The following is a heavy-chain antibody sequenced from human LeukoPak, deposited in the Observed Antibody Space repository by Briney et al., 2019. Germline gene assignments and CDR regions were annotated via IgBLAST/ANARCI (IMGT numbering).Heavy chain of an antibody. J-gene: IGHJ4*02. D-gene: IGHD2-2*01. CDR2: IFHSGSV. Sequence: SGTLSLTCAVSGDSISSSNWWSWVRQPPGKGLEWTGEIFHSGSVNYNPSLRSRVTISVDKSKNQFSLKLTSVTAADTAVYYCTRAGYCTSTSCYVIDYWGQGTLVTVSS. CDR1: GDSISSSNW. CDR3: TRAGYCTSTSCYVIDY. V-gene: IGHV4-4*02.